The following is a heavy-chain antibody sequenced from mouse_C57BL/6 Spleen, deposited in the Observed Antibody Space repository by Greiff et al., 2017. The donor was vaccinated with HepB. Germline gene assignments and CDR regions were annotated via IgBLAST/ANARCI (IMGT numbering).Heavy chain of an antibody. V-gene: IGHV1-80*01. CDR3: ARTETMVTTGFAY. Sequence: LVESGAELVKPGASVKISCKASGYAFSSYWMNWVKQRAGKGLEWIGQIYPGDGDTNYNGKFKGKATLTADKSSSTAYMQLSSLTSEDSAVYFCARTETMVTTGFAYWGQGTLVTVSA. CDR1: GYAFSSYW. CDR2: IYPGDGDT. J-gene: IGHJ3*01. D-gene: IGHD2-2*01.